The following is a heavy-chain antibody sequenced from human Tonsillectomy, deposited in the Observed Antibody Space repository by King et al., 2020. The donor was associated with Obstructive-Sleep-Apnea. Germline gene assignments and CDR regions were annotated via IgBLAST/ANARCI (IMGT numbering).Heavy chain of an antibody. D-gene: IGHD1-1*01. J-gene: IGHJ6*02. CDR2: IYYLGST. CDR1: GGSISSYY. V-gene: IGHV4-59*01. CDR3: ARVGGRAYGMDV. Sequence: VQLQESGPGLVKPSETLSLTCTVSGGSISSYYWSWIRQPPGKGLEWIGYIYYLGSTNYNPSLKSRVTISVDTSKNQFSLKLSSVTAADTAVYYCARVGGRAYGMDVWGQGTTVTVSS.